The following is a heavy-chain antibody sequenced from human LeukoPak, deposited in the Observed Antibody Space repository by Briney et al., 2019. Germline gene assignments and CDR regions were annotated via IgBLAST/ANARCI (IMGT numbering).Heavy chain of an antibody. Sequence: TGGSLRLSCAASGFTFSTYNMNRVRQAPGKGLEWVSSITSGGGYTYYADSVKGRFTTSRDNAKNSLSLRLDSLRAEDTAVYYCARGHYDVLTSSYKWTPDYWGQGTLVTVSS. CDR1: GFTFSTYN. D-gene: IGHD3-9*01. CDR2: ITSGGGYT. V-gene: IGHV3-21*06. J-gene: IGHJ4*02. CDR3: ARGHYDVLTSSYKWTPDY.